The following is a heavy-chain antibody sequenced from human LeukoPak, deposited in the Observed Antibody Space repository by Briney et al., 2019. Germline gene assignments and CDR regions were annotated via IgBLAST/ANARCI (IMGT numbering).Heavy chain of an antibody. CDR3: ARAGHYYDSSGYYSGY. CDR1: GYTFSTYG. CDR2: ISAYNGNT. J-gene: IGHJ4*02. Sequence: ASVKVSCEASGYTFSTYGINWVRQVPGQGLEWMGWISAYNGNTNYAQKFQGRVSMTTDTSTSTAYMEVRSLRSDDTAVYYCARAGHYYDSSGYYSGYWGQGTLVTVSS. D-gene: IGHD3-22*01. V-gene: IGHV1-18*01.